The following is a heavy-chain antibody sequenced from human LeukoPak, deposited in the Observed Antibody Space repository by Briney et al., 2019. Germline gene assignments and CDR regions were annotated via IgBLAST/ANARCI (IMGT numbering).Heavy chain of an antibody. J-gene: IGHJ4*02. CDR1: GDSISSNY. Sequence: SETLSLTCTVSGDSISSNYWSWIRQPPGRGLEWIGYIYNSGSTKYNPSLKSRVTISADTSKNLFYLKLTSVTAADTAMYYCARAAGGYYFDSWGQGTLVTVSS. CDR2: IYNSGST. CDR3: ARAAGGYYFDS. V-gene: IGHV4-59*01. D-gene: IGHD2-8*02.